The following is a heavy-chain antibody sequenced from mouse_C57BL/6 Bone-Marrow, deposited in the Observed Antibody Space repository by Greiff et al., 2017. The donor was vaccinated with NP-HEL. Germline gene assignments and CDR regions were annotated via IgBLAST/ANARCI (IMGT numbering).Heavy chain of an antibody. Sequence: EVKVEESGGGLVQPKGSLKLSCAASGFSFNTYAMNWVRQAPGKGLEWVARIRSKSNNYATYYADSVKDRFTISRDDSESMLYLQMNNLKTEDTAMYYCVREAYGNYFDYWGQGTTLTVSS. V-gene: IGHV10-1*01. J-gene: IGHJ2*01. CDR3: VREAYGNYFDY. CDR2: IRSKSNNYAT. D-gene: IGHD2-1*01. CDR1: GFSFNTYA.